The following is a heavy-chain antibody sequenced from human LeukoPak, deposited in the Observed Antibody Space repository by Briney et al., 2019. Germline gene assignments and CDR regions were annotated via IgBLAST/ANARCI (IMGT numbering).Heavy chain of an antibody. V-gene: IGHV3-23*01. CDR2: IRGSGGST. J-gene: IGHJ4*02. CDR1: GFTFNNYA. D-gene: IGHD6-13*01. Sequence: GGSLRLSCSASGFTFNNYAMSWVRQAPGKGLEWVSTIRGSGGSTDYADSVQGRFTISRDKSKNTLYLQMDSLRADDTAVYYCAKGQTASGHFDYWGQGNLVTVSS. CDR3: AKGQTASGHFDY.